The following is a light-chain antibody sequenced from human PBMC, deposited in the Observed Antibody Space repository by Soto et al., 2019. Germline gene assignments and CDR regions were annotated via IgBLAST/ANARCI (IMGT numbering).Light chain of an antibody. Sequence: EIVLTQSPGTLSLSPGERATLSCRASQSVTSNYLAWYQQKPGQAPRLLVYGASSRATGISDRFSGSGSGTDFTLTISRLEPEDFAVYYCQHYVSPPITFGQGRRLEI. J-gene: IGKJ5*01. CDR2: GAS. CDR3: QHYVSPPIT. V-gene: IGKV3-20*01. CDR1: QSVTSNY.